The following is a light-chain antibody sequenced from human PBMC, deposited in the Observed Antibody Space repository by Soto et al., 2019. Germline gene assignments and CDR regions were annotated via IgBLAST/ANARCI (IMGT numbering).Light chain of an antibody. V-gene: IGKV3-20*01. J-gene: IGKJ3*01. CDR2: GAS. CDR1: QSVSSSY. Sequence: EIVLTQSPGTLSLSPGESATLSCRASQSVSSSYLAWYQQKPGQAPRLLIYGASSRATGIPGRFSGSRSGTDFTLTISRLEPEDFAVYYCQQYGRSPFTIGPGTKVDIK. CDR3: QQYGRSPFT.